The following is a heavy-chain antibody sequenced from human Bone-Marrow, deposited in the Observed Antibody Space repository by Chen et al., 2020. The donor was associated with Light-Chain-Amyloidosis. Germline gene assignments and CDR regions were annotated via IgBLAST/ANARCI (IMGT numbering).Heavy chain of an antibody. D-gene: IGHD2-2*02. CDR3: ARGDIVVVPAAIRWFDP. Sequence: QVQLVQSGAEVKKPGASVKVSCKASGYTFTSYDINWVRQATGQGLEWMGWMNPNSGNTGYAQKFQGRVTMTRNTSISTAYMELSSLRSEDAAVYYCARGDIVVVPAAIRWFDPWGKGTLVTVSS. CDR1: GYTFTSYD. V-gene: IGHV1-8*01. J-gene: IGHJ5*02. CDR2: MNPNSGNT.